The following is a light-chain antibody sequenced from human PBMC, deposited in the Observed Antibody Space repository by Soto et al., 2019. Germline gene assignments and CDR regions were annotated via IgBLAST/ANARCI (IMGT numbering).Light chain of an antibody. V-gene: IGKV1-5*03. CDR3: QPYNSYPGT. J-gene: IGKJ1*01. CDR2: TAA. CDR1: DNIVHW. Sequence: DIQVTPAPSTLSESVGNRVVITCRASDNIVHWVAWYQQKPGKAPKLLSHTAATLADEVPSRFAGSGSGTEFPLPISSLQPDNFATYFWQPYNSYPGTFGRET.